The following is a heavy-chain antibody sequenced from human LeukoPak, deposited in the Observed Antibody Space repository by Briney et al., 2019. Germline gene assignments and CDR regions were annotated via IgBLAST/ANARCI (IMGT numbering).Heavy chain of an antibody. CDR2: ISGNGIST. Sequence: GGSLRLSCSASGFTFSNYGMHWVRQAPGRGLEYVSAISGNGISTYYADSVKDRFTISRDNSKNTLYLQMSSLAAGDTAVYYCARGNNVLMVTGCFDYWGQGTLDTVSS. CDR1: GFTFSNYG. CDR3: ARGNNVLMVTGCFDY. V-gene: IGHV3-64D*09. J-gene: IGHJ4*02. D-gene: IGHD2-21*02.